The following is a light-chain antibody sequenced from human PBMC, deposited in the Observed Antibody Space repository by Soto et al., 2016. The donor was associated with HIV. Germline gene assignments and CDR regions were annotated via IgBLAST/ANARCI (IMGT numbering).Light chain of an antibody. CDR1: LDITNR. J-gene: IGKJ2*01. CDR3: QQLNSYLPYT. Sequence: IQMTQSPSSLSASVGDRVTITCQANLDITNRVNWYQQKPGKAPKLLIYAASTLQSGVPSRFSGSGSGTEFTLTISRLQPEDFATYFCQQLNSYLPYTFGQGTKLEIK. CDR2: AAS. V-gene: IGKV1-9*01.